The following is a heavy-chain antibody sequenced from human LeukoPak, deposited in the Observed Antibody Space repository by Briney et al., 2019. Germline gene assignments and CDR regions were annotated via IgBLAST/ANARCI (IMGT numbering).Heavy chain of an antibody. V-gene: IGHV3-30*02. CDR3: PTETRGSYSEY. CDR1: GFTFSSSG. D-gene: IGHD1-26*01. J-gene: IGHJ4*02. Sequence: GGSLRLSCTASGFTFSSSGMNWVRQAPGKGLEWVAFIRFDGSTQYYADSVKGRFTVSRDNSKNTLYLQMNSLRDEDTAVYYCPTETRGSYSEYWGQGTLLTVSS. CDR2: IRFDGSTQ.